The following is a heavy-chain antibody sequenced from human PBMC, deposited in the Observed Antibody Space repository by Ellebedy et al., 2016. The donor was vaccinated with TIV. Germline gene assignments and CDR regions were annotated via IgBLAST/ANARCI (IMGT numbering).Heavy chain of an antibody. V-gene: IGHV3-23*01. CDR2: ISHTSTRT. D-gene: IGHD3-10*01. Sequence: PGGSLRLSCAASGFTFSSYAMSWVRQAPGKGLEWVSTISHTSTRTYYTNSVEGRFIISRDISKRALYLQMNSLRAEDKAVYYCAKGRGGGSDASAPRYYFDSWGLGTLVTVSS. J-gene: IGHJ4*02. CDR3: AKGRGGGSDASAPRYYFDS. CDR1: GFTFSSYA.